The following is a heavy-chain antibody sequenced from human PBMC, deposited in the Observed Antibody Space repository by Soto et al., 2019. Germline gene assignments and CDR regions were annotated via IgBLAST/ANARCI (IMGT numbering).Heavy chain of an antibody. CDR2: IYYSGST. Sequence: SETLSLTCTVSGGSISSGGYYWSWIRQHPGKGLEWIGCIYYSGSTYYNPSLKSRVTISVDTSKNQFSLKLSSVTAADTAVYYCAREGIAAAGRRYFQHWGQGTLVTVSS. V-gene: IGHV4-31*03. D-gene: IGHD6-13*01. J-gene: IGHJ1*01. CDR1: GGSISSGGYY. CDR3: AREGIAAAGRRYFQH.